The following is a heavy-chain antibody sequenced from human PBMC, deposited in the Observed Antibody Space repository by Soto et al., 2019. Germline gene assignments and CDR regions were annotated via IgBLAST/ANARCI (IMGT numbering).Heavy chain of an antibody. CDR3: ARELAVNWFDP. J-gene: IGHJ5*02. CDR1: GFTFSSYA. CDR2: ISYDGSNK. V-gene: IGHV3-30-3*01. Sequence: QVQLVESGGGVVQPGRSPRLSCAASGFTFSSYAMHWVRQAPGKGLEWVAVISYDGSNKYYADSVKGRFTISRDNSKNTLYLQMNSLRAEDTAVYYCARELAVNWFDPWGQGTLVTVSS.